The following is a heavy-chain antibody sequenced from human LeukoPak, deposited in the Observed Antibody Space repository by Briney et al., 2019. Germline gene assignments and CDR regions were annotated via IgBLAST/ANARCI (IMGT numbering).Heavy chain of an antibody. CDR2: ISAYNGNT. V-gene: IGHV1-18*01. CDR3: ASRKGSNYGSGSTPFDP. J-gene: IGHJ5*02. CDR1: GYTFTSYG. D-gene: IGHD3-10*01. Sequence: ASVKVSCKASGYTFTSYGISWVRQAPGQGLEWMGWISAYNGNTNYAQKLQGRVTMTTDTSTSTAYMELRSLRSEDTAVYYCASRKGSNYGSGSTPFDPWGQGTLVTVSS.